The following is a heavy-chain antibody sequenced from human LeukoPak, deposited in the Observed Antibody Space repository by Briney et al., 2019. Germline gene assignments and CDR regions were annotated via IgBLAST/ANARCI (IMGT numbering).Heavy chain of an antibody. V-gene: IGHV4-59*01. CDR1: GGSISSYY. CDR3: ASYGSGSYRASDY. D-gene: IGHD3-10*01. CDR2: IYYSGST. Sequence: SETLSLTCTVSGGSISSYYWSWIRRPPGKGLEWIGYIYYSGSTNYNPSLKSRVTISVDTSKNQFSLKLSSVTAADTAVYYCASYGSGSYRASDYWGQGTLVTVSS. J-gene: IGHJ4*02.